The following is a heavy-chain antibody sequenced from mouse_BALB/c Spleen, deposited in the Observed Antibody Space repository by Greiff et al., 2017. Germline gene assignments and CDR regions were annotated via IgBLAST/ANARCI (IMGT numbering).Heavy chain of an antibody. V-gene: IGHV7-3*02. CDR2: IRNKANGYTT. J-gene: IGHJ4*01. CDR1: GFTFTDYY. Sequence: EVHLVESGGGLVQPGGSLRLSCATSGFTFTDYYMSWVRQPPGKALEWLGFIRNKANGYTTKYSASVRGRFTIARDNSQSILYLQMNTLRAEDSATYYCARDKDSTTAGGAMDYWGQGTAVTVSS. CDR3: ARDKDSTTAGGAMDY. D-gene: IGHD1-2*01.